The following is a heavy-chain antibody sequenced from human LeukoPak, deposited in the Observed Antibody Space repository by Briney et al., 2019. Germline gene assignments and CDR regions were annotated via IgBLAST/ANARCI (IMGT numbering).Heavy chain of an antibody. CDR3: ARSFYGILIGYYQYFDY. D-gene: IGHD3-9*01. CDR2: IYRDGSS. V-gene: IGHV3-66*01. J-gene: IGHJ4*02. Sequence: GGSLRLSCVASGLSVSSNYMSWVRQAPGKGLEWVSVIYRDGSSYYAESVKGRFTISRDNSKNTLYIQMNSLRAEDTALYYCARSFYGILIGYYQYFDYWGQGTLVTVSS. CDR1: GLSVSSNY.